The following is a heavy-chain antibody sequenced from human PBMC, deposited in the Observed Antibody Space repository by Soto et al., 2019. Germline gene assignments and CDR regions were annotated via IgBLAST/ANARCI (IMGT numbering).Heavy chain of an antibody. CDR1: GGSLSDYF. CDR2: INHLGSI. V-gene: IGHV4-34*01. J-gene: IGHJ6*03. D-gene: IGHD2-21*01. Sequence: QVQLQQWGAGLLKPSETLSLTCVVSGGSLSDYFWSWIRQPPGMALEWIGEINHLGSINYNPSLKSRVTKSVDKSKNQFSLTPNSGTAADTATYYCARGGISHWAYFYYMDVWDRGTTVTVSS. CDR3: ARGGISHWAYFYYMDV.